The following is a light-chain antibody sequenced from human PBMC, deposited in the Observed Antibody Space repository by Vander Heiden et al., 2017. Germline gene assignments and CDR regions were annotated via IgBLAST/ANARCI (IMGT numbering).Light chain of an antibody. CDR2: GAS. Sequence: AIQMTQSPSSLSASVGDRVIITCRASQGIRNDLARYQQRPGKAPNLLIYGASNLQPGVPSRFSGSGSGTHFTLTISPLQPEDSAIYYCLQDYSYPRTFGQGTKVAIK. CDR3: LQDYSYPRT. V-gene: IGKV1-6*01. CDR1: QGIRND. J-gene: IGKJ1*01.